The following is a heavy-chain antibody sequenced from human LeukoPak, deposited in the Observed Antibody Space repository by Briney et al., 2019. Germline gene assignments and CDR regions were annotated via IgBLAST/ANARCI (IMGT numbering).Heavy chain of an antibody. J-gene: IGHJ4*02. CDR1: GFPFSSYG. V-gene: IGHV3-30*18. D-gene: IGHD6-13*01. CDR3: AKDRGSSWPSFDY. Sequence: GRSLRLSCAASGFPFSSYGMHWVRPAPGKGLEWVAVISYDGSNKYYADSVKGRFTISRDNSKNTLYLQMNSLRAEDTAVYYCAKDRGSSWPSFDYWGQGTLVTVSS. CDR2: ISYDGSNK.